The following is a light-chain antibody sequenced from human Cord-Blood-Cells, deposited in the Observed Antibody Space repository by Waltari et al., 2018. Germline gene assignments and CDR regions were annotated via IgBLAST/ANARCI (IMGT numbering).Light chain of an antibody. J-gene: IGLJ1*01. V-gene: IGLV2-11*01. Sequence: QSALTQPRSVSGSPGQSVTISCTGTSSDGGGYNYVSWYHQHPGKPPKLMIYDFSKRPSGVPDRFSGSKSGNTASLTISGLQAEDEADYYCCSYAGSYVFGTGTKVTVL. CDR1: SSDGGGYNY. CDR3: CSYAGSYV. CDR2: DFS.